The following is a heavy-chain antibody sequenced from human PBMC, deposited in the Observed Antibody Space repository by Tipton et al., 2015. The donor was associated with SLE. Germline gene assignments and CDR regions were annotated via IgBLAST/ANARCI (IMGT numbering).Heavy chain of an antibody. CDR2: ISYDGSNK. V-gene: IGHV3-30*04. D-gene: IGHD5-12*01. CDR1: GFTFSSYA. CDR3: ARDINIVATINYYYYGMDV. Sequence: SLRLSCAASGFTFSSYAMHWVRQAPGKGLEWVAVISYDGSNKYYADSVKGRFTISRDNSKNTLYLQMNSLRAEDTAVYYCARDINIVATINYYYYGMDVWGQGTTVTVSS. J-gene: IGHJ6*02.